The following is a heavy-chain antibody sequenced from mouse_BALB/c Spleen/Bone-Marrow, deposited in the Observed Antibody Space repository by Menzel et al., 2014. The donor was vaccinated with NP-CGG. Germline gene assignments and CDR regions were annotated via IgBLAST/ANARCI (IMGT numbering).Heavy chain of an antibody. J-gene: IGHJ4*01. D-gene: IGHD2-3*01. CDR3: ARPIYDGYSAAVEY. Sequence: EVQLQQSGPDLVKPGASVKISCKASGYSFTGYYMHWVKQSHGKSLEWIGRVDPNNGGTSYNQKFTGRAIFTVDKSSSTAYMELRSLTSEDSAVYFCARPIYDGYSAAVEYWGHGTSVTVSS. V-gene: IGHV1-26*01. CDR2: VDPNNGGT. CDR1: GYSFTGYY.